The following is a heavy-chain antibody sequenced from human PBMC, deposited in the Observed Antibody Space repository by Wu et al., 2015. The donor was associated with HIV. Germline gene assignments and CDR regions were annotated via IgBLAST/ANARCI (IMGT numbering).Heavy chain of an antibody. Sequence: QVQLVQSGAEVKKPGASVKVSCKASGYTFTSYDINWVRQATGQGLEWMGWMNPNSGNTGYAQKFQGRVTMTTDTSTSTAYMELRSLRSDDTAVYYCARDGGGDGYNSDYWGQGTLVTVSS. CDR2: MNPNSGNT. CDR3: ARDGGGDGYNSDY. J-gene: IGHJ4*02. CDR1: GYTFTSYD. D-gene: IGHD5-24*01. V-gene: IGHV1-8*01.